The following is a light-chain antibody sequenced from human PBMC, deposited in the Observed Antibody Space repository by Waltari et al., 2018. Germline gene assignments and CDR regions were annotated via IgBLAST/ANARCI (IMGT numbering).Light chain of an antibody. V-gene: IGLV2-14*01. CDR2: EVS. J-gene: IGLJ2*01. Sequence: QSALTQPASVSGSPGQSITISCTGTSSDVGGYNYVSWYQQHPGKAPKLMIYEVSKTPSGVSNRFSGAKPGNTASLTISGLQAEDEADYYCSSYTSSSTLVVFGGGTKLTVL. CDR3: SSYTSSSTLVV. CDR1: SSDVGGYNY.